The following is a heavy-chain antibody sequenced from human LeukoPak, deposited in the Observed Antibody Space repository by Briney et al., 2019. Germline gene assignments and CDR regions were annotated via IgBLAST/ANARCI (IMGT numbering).Heavy chain of an antibody. D-gene: IGHD4-17*01. Sequence: SGGSLRLSCAASGFPFSNYAMSWVRQAPGKGLEWISAISGSAGGTYYGDSVKGRFTISRGNSRNTLYLQMISLRAEDTAVYYCAKGSYGDYDYWGPGTLVTVSS. J-gene: IGHJ4*02. CDR1: GFPFSNYA. V-gene: IGHV3-23*01. CDR2: ISGSAGGT. CDR3: AKGSYGDYDY.